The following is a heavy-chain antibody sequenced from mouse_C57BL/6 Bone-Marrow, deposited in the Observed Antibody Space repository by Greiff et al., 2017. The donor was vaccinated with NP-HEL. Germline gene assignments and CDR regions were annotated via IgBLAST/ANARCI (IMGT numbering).Heavy chain of an antibody. CDR2: IYPGDGDT. V-gene: IGHV1-80*01. CDR3: ARGDYGSSRFGYAMDY. Sequence: QVQLKQSGAELVKPGASVKISCKASGYAFSSYWMNWVKERPGKGLEWIGQIYPGDGDTKYNGKFKGKATLTADKSTSTAYMQVSSLTSEDSAVYCWARGDYGSSRFGYAMDYWGQGTSVTVSS. D-gene: IGHD1-1*01. CDR1: GYAFSSYW. J-gene: IGHJ4*01.